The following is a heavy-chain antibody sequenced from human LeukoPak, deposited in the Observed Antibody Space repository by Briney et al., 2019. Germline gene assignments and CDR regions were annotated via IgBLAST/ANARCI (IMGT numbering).Heavy chain of an antibody. J-gene: IGHJ6*03. D-gene: IGHD2-2*01. CDR2: IYTSGST. CDR1: GGSISSYY. V-gene: IGHV4-4*07. CDR3: ARYCSSTSCYGTANYYMDV. Sequence: PSETLSLTCTVSGGSISSYYWSWIRQPAGKGLEWIRRIYTSGSTNYNPSLKSRVTMSVDTSKNQFSLKLSSVTAADTAVYYCARYCSSTSCYGTANYYMDVWGKGTTVTVSS.